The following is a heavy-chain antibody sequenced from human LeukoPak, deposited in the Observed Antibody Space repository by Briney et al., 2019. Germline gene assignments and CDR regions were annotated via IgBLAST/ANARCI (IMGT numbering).Heavy chain of an antibody. D-gene: IGHD2-8*01. CDR2: ISSNGGST. CDR3: ARVLGGHTNGLDY. V-gene: IGHV3-64*02. Sequence: GGSLRLSCSASGFTFSSYAMHWVRQAPGKGLEYVSAISSNGGSTYYADSVKGRFTISRDNSKNTLYLQMGSLRTEDMAVYYCARVLGGHTNGLDYWGQGTLVTVSS. J-gene: IGHJ4*02. CDR1: GFTFSSYA.